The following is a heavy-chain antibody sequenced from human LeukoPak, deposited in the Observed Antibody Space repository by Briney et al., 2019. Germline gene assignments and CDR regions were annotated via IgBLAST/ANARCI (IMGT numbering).Heavy chain of an antibody. CDR3: ARDSGYCSGGSCFYTDY. CDR1: GFTFSSYA. J-gene: IGHJ4*02. Sequence: GGSLRLSCAASGFTFSSYAMHWVRQAPGKGLEWVAVISYDGSNKYYADSVKGRFTISRDNSKNTLYLQMNSLRAEDTAVYYCARDSGYCSGGSCFYTDYWGQGTLVTVSS. V-gene: IGHV3-30-3*01. CDR2: ISYDGSNK. D-gene: IGHD2-15*01.